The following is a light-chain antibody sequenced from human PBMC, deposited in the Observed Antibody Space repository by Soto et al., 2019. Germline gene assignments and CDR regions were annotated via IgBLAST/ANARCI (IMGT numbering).Light chain of an antibody. CDR3: QQYVSSSRT. J-gene: IGKJ1*01. V-gene: IGKV3-20*01. Sequence: EIVLTQSPGTLSLSPGERATLSCRASQSVSSYLAWYQQKPGQAPRLLIYGASSRATGIPDRFSGSGSGTDFSLTISRLEPEDFAVYYCQQYVSSSRTFGQGNKVEIK. CDR1: QSVSSY. CDR2: GAS.